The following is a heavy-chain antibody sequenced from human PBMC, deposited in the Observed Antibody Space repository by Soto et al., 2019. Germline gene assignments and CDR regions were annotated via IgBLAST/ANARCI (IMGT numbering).Heavy chain of an antibody. Sequence: SETLSLTCTVSGDSISSYYWSWIRQPPGKGLEWIGYIYYSGSTNYNPSLKSRVTISVDASKNQFSLKLTSVTAADTAVYYCAGGPGTYFDYWGQGTLVTVSS. CDR3: AGGPGTYFDY. CDR1: GDSISSYY. J-gene: IGHJ4*02. CDR2: IYYSGST. V-gene: IGHV4-59*03. D-gene: IGHD3-10*01.